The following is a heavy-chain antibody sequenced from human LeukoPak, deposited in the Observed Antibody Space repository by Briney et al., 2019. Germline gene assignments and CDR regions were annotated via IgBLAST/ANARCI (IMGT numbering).Heavy chain of an antibody. Sequence: GGSLRLSCAASGFIFDNYGMNWVRQASGKGLEWVSGINWNGGSTAYADSVKGRFTISRDNAKNSLFLQMNSLRAEDTALYYCASRTWGISTFDIWGQGTMVTVSS. CDR1: GFIFDNYG. J-gene: IGHJ3*02. V-gene: IGHV3-20*04. D-gene: IGHD7-27*01. CDR3: ASRTWGISTFDI. CDR2: INWNGGST.